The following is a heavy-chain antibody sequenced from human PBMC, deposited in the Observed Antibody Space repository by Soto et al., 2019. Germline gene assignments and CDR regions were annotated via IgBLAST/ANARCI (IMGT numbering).Heavy chain of an antibody. CDR3: ARVDYYGSGSYEGPSDY. V-gene: IGHV3-30-3*01. D-gene: IGHD3-10*01. CDR2: ISYDGSNK. CDR1: GFTSSSYA. Sequence: ALRLSCAASGFTSSSYAMHWVRQAPGKGLEWVAVISYDGSNKYYADSVKGRFTISRDNSKNTLYLQMNSLRAEGTAVYYCARVDYYGSGSYEGPSDYWGQGTLVTVSS. J-gene: IGHJ4*02.